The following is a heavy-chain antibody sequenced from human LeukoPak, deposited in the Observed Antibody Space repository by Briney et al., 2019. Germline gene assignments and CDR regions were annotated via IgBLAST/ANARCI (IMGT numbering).Heavy chain of an antibody. D-gene: IGHD3-3*01. CDR3: ASRTFWSSVNWFDP. CDR2: IYHSGST. J-gene: IGHJ5*02. V-gene: IGHV4-30-4*08. Sequence: PSETLSLTCTVSGGSISSGDYYWSWIRQPPGKGLEWIGYIYHSGSTYYNPSLKSRVTISVDTSKNQSSLKLSSVTAADTAVYYCASRTFWSSVNWFDPWGQGTLVTVSS. CDR1: GGSISSGDYY.